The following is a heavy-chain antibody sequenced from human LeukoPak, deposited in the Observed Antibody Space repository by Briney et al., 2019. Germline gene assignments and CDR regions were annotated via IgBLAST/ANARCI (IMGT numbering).Heavy chain of an antibody. CDR1: GFTFSNAW. D-gene: IGHD1-26*01. CDR2: IWYDGSNK. J-gene: IGHJ4*02. V-gene: IGHV3-33*08. CDR3: ARDLKLSGSYYRIHEINDY. Sequence: GGPLRLSCAASGFTFSNAWMSWVRQAPGKGLEWVAVIWYDGSNKYYADSVKGRFAISRDNSKNTLYLQMNSLRAEDTAVYYCARDLKLSGSYYRIHEINDYWGQGTLVTVSS.